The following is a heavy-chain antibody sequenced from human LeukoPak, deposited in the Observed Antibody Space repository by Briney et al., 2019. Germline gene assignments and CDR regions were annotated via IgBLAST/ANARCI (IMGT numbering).Heavy chain of an antibody. D-gene: IGHD3-16*02. J-gene: IGHJ6*02. CDR1: GGSISSYY. Sequence: NASETLSLTCTVSGGSISSYYWSWIRQPPGKGLEWIGSIYYSGSTYYNPSLKSRVTISVDTSKNQFSLKLSSVTAADTAVYYCARLSPYYYYGMDVWGQGTTVTVSS. CDR2: IYYSGST. V-gene: IGHV4-59*12. CDR3: ARLSPYYYYGMDV.